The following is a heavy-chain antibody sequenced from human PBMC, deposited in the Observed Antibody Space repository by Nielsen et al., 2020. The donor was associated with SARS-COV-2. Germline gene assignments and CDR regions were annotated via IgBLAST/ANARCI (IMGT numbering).Heavy chain of an antibody. V-gene: IGHV4-34*01. J-gene: IGHJ5*02. CDR1: GGSFSGYY. D-gene: IGHD5-12*01. Sequence: SETLSLTCAVYGGSFSGYYWSWIRQPPGKGLEWIGKIDHSGITTYNPSLKSRVTISVDTSKNQFSLKLSSVTAADTAIYYCAHQSYPDNDRYTDLWGQGTLVTVSS. CDR3: AHQSYPDNDRYTDL. CDR2: IDHSGIT.